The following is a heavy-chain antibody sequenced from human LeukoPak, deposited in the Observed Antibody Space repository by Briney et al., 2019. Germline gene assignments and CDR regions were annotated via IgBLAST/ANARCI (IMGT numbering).Heavy chain of an antibody. CDR1: GGSINNYY. CDR3: AELGITMIGGV. V-gene: IGHV3-48*03. Sequence: GTLSLTCNVSGGSINNYYWNWVRQAPGKGLEWVSYISSSGSTIYYADSVKGRFTISRDNAKNSLYLQMNSLRAEDTAVYYCAELGITMIGGVWGKGTTVTISS. CDR2: ISSSGSTI. D-gene: IGHD3-10*02. J-gene: IGHJ6*04.